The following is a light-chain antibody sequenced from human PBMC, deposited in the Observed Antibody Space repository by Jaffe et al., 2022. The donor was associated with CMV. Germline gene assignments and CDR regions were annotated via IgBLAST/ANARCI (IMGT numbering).Light chain of an antibody. J-gene: IGKJ2*01. CDR1: QSVNTN. CDR3: QQYDNWLMYT. Sequence: EIVMTQSPATLSVSPGERATLSCRASQSVNTNLAWYQQKPGQAPRLLIYGASTRATDIPDRFTGSGSGTEFTLTISSLQSEDFAVYYCQQYDNWLMYTFGQGTKLEIK. V-gene: IGKV3-15*01. CDR2: GAS.